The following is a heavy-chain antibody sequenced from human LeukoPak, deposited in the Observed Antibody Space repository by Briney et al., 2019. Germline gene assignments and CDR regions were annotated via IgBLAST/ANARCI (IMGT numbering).Heavy chain of an antibody. V-gene: IGHV3-30*04. CDR2: ISYDGSNK. CDR1: GFTFSSYA. D-gene: IGHD1-26*01. CDR3: ARGGTGSYFRFDY. J-gene: IGHJ4*02. Sequence: PGGSLRLPCAASGFTFSSYAMHWVRQAPGKGLEWVAVISYDGSNKYYADSVKGRFTISRDNSKNTLYLQMNSLRAEDTAVYYCARGGTGSYFRFDYWGQGTLVTVSS.